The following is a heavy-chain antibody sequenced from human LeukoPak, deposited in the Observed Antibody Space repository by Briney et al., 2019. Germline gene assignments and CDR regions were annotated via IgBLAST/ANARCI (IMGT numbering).Heavy chain of an antibody. CDR1: GVTFSSYS. Sequence: GGSLRLSCAASGVTFSSYSMNWVRQAPGKGLEWVSSISSSSSYIYYADSVKGRFTISRDNAKNSLYLQMNSLRAEDTAVYYCARDNDVADFDYWGQGTLVTVSS. CDR3: ARDNDVADFDY. CDR2: ISSSSSYI. D-gene: IGHD2-8*01. V-gene: IGHV3-21*01. J-gene: IGHJ4*02.